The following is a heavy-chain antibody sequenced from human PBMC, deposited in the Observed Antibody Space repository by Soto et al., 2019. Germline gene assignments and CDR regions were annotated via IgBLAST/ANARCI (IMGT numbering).Heavy chain of an antibody. CDR1: GYTFTSYG. V-gene: IGHV1-18*03. CDR3: GTFSERPHYYDSSIAPIVDY. CDR2: ISAYNGNT. J-gene: IGHJ4*02. D-gene: IGHD3-22*01. Sequence: QVQLVQSGAEVKKPGASVKVSCKASGYTFTSYGISWVRQAPGQGLEWMGWISAYNGNTHYAQKLQGRVTMTTDTSTSTAYMELMSLRSDDMAVYYCGTFSERPHYYDSSIAPIVDYWGQGTLFTVS.